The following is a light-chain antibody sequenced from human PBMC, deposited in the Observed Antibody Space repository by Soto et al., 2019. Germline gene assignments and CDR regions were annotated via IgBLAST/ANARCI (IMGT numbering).Light chain of an antibody. Sequence: QSVLTQPASVSESPGQSITISCTGTSSDVGGYNYVSWYQQYPGKAPKVMIYDVSNRPSGVSNRFSGSKSGNTASLTISGLQAEDKADYYCGSYTSSSTYVFGSGTKVTVL. CDR2: DVS. CDR1: SSDVGGYNY. V-gene: IGLV2-14*01. J-gene: IGLJ1*01. CDR3: GSYTSSSTYV.